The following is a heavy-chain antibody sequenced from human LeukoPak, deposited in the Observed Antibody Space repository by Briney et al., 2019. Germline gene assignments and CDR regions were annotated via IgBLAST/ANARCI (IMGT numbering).Heavy chain of an antibody. V-gene: IGHV1-69*04. CDR3: AREELWFGTQYYFDY. J-gene: IGHJ4*02. Sequence: GASVKVSCKASGGTFSSYAISWVRQAPGQGLEWMGRIIPILGIANYAQKFQGRVTITADKSTSTAYMELSSLRSEDTAVYYCAREELWFGTQYYFDYWGQGTLATVSS. D-gene: IGHD3-10*01. CDR2: IIPILGIA. CDR1: GGTFSSYA.